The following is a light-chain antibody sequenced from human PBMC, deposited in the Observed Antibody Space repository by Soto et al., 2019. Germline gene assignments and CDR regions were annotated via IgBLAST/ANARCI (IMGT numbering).Light chain of an antibody. CDR2: EVS. CDR3: CSYTTSTTRII. J-gene: IGLJ2*01. Sequence: QSALTQPASVSGSPGQSVTISCTGTSTNVGTYQAISWYQQHPGKAPKLILYEVSQRPSGVSDRFSGSKSGNTASLTISGLQAEDEADYHCCSYTTSTTRIIFGGGTKLTVL. V-gene: IGLV2-23*02. CDR1: STNVGTYQA.